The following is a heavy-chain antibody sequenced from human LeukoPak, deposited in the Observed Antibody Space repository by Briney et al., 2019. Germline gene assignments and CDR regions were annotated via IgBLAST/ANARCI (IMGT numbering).Heavy chain of an antibody. J-gene: IGHJ4*02. CDR3: ARQSEIVDFDY. V-gene: IGHV4-39*01. CDR2: IYYSGST. D-gene: IGHD2-15*01. Sequence: PSETLSLTCTVSGGSISSSSYYWGWIRQPPGKGLEWIGSIYYSGSTYYNPSLKSRVTISVDTSKNQFSLKLSSVTAADTAVYYCARQSEIVDFDYWGQGTPVTVSS. CDR1: GGSISSSSYY.